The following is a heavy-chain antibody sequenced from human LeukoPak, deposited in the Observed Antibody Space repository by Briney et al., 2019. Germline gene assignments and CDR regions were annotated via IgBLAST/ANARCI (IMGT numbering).Heavy chain of an antibody. CDR1: GFTFSSYE. V-gene: IGHV3-48*03. Sequence: PGGSLRLSCAASGFTFSSYEMNWVRQAPGKGLEWVSYISSSGSTIYYADSVKGRFTISRDNAKNSLYLQMNSLRAEDTAVYYCARGGPRRSRWYPFDYWGQGTLVTVSS. CDR2: ISSSGSTI. D-gene: IGHD6-19*01. J-gene: IGHJ4*02. CDR3: ARGGPRRSRWYPFDY.